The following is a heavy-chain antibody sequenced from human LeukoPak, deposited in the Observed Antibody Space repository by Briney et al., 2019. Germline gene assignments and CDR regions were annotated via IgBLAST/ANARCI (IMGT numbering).Heavy chain of an antibody. CDR1: GFTFSDYY. V-gene: IGHV3-15*01. Sequence: GGSLRLSCAASGFTFSDYYMSWIRQAPGKGLEWVGRIKSKTNGGTTDYAAPVKGRFTISRDDSKNTLYLQMNSLKTEDTAVYYCTTVKIVSGISSLDYWGQGTLVTVSS. CDR2: IKSKTNGGTT. CDR3: TTVKIVSGISSLDY. D-gene: IGHD2-2*01. J-gene: IGHJ4*02.